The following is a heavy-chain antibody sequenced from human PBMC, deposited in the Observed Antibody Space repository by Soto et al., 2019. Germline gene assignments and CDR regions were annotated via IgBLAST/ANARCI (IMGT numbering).Heavy chain of an antibody. D-gene: IGHD3-22*01. Sequence: SETLSLTCTVSGDSISSGDYYWSWIRQPPGKGLEWIGYIYYSGSTYYNPSLKSRVTMSVDTSKNQFSLKLTSVTAADTAVYYCAIVLLTMLVVDWGQGALVTVSS. V-gene: IGHV4-30-4*01. CDR3: AIVLLTMLVVD. CDR1: GDSISSGDYY. J-gene: IGHJ4*02. CDR2: IYYSGST.